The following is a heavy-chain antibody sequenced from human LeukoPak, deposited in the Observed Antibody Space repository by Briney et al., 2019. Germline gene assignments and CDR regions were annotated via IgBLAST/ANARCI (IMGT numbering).Heavy chain of an antibody. CDR2: IKQDGSEE. Sequence: PGGSLRLSCAASVFTSSSYWMSWVRQAPGKGLERVADIKQDGSEENYVDSVKGRFTISRDNAKSSLYLQMSSLRAEDTAVYYCARDHYGYSGYDYSWYFDLWGRRTLVTVSS. D-gene: IGHD5-12*01. CDR3: ARDHYGYSGYDYSWYFDL. V-gene: IGHV3-7*03. CDR1: VFTSSSYW. J-gene: IGHJ2*01.